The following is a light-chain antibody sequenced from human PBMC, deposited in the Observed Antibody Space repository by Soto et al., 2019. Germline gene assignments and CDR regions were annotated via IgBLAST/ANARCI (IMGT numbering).Light chain of an antibody. Sequence: DVVMTQSPLSLTVTLGQPASISCRSSQSLVHSDGSTYLHWFQQRPGQSPRHLIYKVSNRDSGVPDRFSGSGSGTDFTLKISRVEAEDIGVYFCMQGTHWPYTFGQGTKLEIK. CDR2: KVS. J-gene: IGKJ2*01. CDR3: MQGTHWPYT. V-gene: IGKV2-30*02. CDR1: QSLVHSDGSTY.